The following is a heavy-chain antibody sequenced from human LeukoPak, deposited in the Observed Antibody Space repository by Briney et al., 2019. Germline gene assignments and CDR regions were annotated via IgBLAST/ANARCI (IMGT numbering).Heavy chain of an antibody. CDR3: ARGPKLEPLDY. CDR1: GGTFSSYA. Sequence: ASVKVSCKASGGTFSSYAISWVRQAPGQGLEWMGIINPSGGSTSYAQKFQGRVTMTRDTSTSTDYMELSSLRSEDTAVYYCARGPKLEPLDYWGQGTLVTASS. CDR2: INPSGGST. J-gene: IGHJ4*02. D-gene: IGHD1-1*01. V-gene: IGHV1-46*01.